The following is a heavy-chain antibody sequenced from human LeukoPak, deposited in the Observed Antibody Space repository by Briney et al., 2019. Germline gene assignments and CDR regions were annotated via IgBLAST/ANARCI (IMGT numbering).Heavy chain of an antibody. V-gene: IGHV4-39*01. CDR3: ARLNKPGWFDP. J-gene: IGHJ5*02. D-gene: IGHD1-14*01. CDR1: GDSVSSSNYY. Sequence: SETLSLTCTVSGDSVSSSNYYWAWIRQPPGKGLEWIANIYYTGNTYYNPSLKSRLTISVDTSNNPFSMKLTSVTAADTAIYYCARLNKPGWFDPWGQGSLVTVSS. CDR2: IYYTGNT.